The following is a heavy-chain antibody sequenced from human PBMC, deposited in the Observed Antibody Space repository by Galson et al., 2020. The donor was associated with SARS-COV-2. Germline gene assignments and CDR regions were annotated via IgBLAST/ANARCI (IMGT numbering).Heavy chain of an antibody. Sequence: GGSLRLSCVASGFSFSEHYMSWIRQAPGTGLEWIADISPTSTYIDYADSVKGRFTLARDNGKNSVYLQMGSLRAEDTAVYYCARGASKFDPWGQGTLVTVSS. CDR3: ARGASKFDP. J-gene: IGHJ5*02. V-gene: IGHV3-11*05. CDR2: ISPTSTYI. D-gene: IGHD4-4*01. CDR1: GFSFSEHY.